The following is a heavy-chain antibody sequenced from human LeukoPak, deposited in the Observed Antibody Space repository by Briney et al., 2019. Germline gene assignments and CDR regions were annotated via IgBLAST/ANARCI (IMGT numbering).Heavy chain of an antibody. D-gene: IGHD3-22*01. CDR2: ISGSGGST. V-gene: IGHV3-23*01. CDR1: GFTFSSYA. CDR3: VSFFTRITMIVVVTNY. Sequence: GGSLRLSCAASGFTFSSYAMSWIRQAPGKGLEWVSAISGSGGSTYYADSVKGRFTISRDNSKNTLYLQMNSLRAEDTAVYYCVSFFTRITMIVVVTNYWGQGTLVTVSS. J-gene: IGHJ4*02.